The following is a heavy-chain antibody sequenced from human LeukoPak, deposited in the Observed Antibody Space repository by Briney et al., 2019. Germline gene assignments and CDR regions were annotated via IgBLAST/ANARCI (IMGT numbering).Heavy chain of an antibody. V-gene: IGHV1-69*04. Sequence: ASVKVSCKASGGTFSSYAISWVRQAPGQGLEWMGRIIPILGIANYAQKFQGRATITADKSTSTAYMELSSLRSENTAVYYCADNSGSYYDALGYWGQGTLVTVSS. CDR1: GGTFSSYA. J-gene: IGHJ4*02. D-gene: IGHD1-26*01. CDR3: ADNSGSYYDALGY. CDR2: IIPILGIA.